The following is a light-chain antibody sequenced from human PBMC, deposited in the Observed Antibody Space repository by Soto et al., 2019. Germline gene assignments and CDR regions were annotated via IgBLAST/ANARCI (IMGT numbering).Light chain of an antibody. CDR1: QNIATY. Sequence: DIQLTQSPSSLSASVGDRVTITCRASQNIATYLNWYQQKPGKVPKLLIYAAYNLESGVPSRFSCSASGADFTLTISGLQPDDFGTYYCQQSYDTLTFGGGTKVLIK. J-gene: IGKJ4*01. CDR3: QQSYDTLT. CDR2: AAY. V-gene: IGKV1-39*01.